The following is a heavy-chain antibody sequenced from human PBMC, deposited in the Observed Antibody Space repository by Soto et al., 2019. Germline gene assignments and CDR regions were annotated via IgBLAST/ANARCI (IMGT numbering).Heavy chain of an antibody. CDR2: IYHSGST. D-gene: IGHD4-17*01. Sequence: SETLSLTCTVSGGSITTSSGGYSCNWIRQPPGKGLEWIGYIYHSGSTYYNPSLKSRVTISVDRSKNQFSLKLSSVTAADTAEYYCARGMTTVTTFDYWGQGTLVTVSS. J-gene: IGHJ4*02. CDR3: ARGMTTVTTFDY. V-gene: IGHV4-30-2*01. CDR1: GGSITTSSGGYS.